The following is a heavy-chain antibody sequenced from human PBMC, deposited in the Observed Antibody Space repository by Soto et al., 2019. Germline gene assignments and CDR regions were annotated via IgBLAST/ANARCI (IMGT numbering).Heavy chain of an antibody. Sequence: SVKVSCKASGGTFSNHAINWVRQAPGQGPEWMGGIILPFGTANYAQNFQGRVTITADESMTTAYLELNGLRSEDTAVYYCSRGPDYAGYIDDWGQGSLVTVS. CDR1: GGTFSNHA. CDR2: IILPFGTA. CDR3: SRGPDYAGYIDD. D-gene: IGHD4-17*01. J-gene: IGHJ4*02. V-gene: IGHV1-69*13.